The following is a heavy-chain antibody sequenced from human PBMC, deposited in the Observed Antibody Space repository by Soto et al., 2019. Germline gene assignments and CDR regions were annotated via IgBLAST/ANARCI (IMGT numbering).Heavy chain of an antibody. CDR2: IYYSGST. Sequence: KASETLSLTCTVSGGSISSGGYYWSWIRQHPGKGLEWIGYIYYSGSTYYNPSLKRRVTISVDTSKNQFSLKLSSVTAADTAVYYCARSLYYYDSSGYYPFDYWGQGTLVTVSS. J-gene: IGHJ4*02. D-gene: IGHD3-22*01. V-gene: IGHV4-31*03. CDR1: GGSISSGGYY. CDR3: ARSLYYYDSSGYYPFDY.